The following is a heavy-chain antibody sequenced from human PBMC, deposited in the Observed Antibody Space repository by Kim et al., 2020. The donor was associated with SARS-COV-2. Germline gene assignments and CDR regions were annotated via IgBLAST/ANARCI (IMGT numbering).Heavy chain of an antibody. CDR3: ARVRVAAANAFDI. Sequence: GGSLRLSCAASGFTFSSYAMHWVRQAPGKGLEWVAVISYDGSNKYYADSVKGRFTISRDNSKNTLYLQMNSLRAEDTAVYYCARVRVAAANAFDIWGQGTMVTVSS. CDR1: GFTFSSYA. D-gene: IGHD6-13*01. J-gene: IGHJ3*02. CDR2: ISYDGSNK. V-gene: IGHV3-30*04.